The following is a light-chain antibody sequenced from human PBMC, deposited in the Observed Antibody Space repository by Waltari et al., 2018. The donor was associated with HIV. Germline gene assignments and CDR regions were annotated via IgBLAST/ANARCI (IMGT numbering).Light chain of an antibody. CDR1: SSDVGGYNY. V-gene: IGLV2-14*03. CDR2: DVS. J-gene: IGLJ3*02. Sequence: QSALTQPASVSGSPGQSITISCTGTSSDVGGYNYVSWYQQHPGKAPKLMIYDVSNRPSGVSNRFSGSKSGNTAARTISGRQAEDEADYYCSSYRSSSTWVFGGGTKLTVL. CDR3: SSYRSSSTWV.